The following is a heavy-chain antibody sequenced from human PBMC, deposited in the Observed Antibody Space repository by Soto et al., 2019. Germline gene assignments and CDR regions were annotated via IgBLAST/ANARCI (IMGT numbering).Heavy chain of an antibody. D-gene: IGHD3-3*01. V-gene: IGHV3-23*01. Sequence: GGSLRLSCAASGFPFSSYSMSWVRQAPGKGLEWVSAISGSGGSTYYADSVKGRFTISRDNSKNTLYLQMNSLRAEDTAVYYCAKDTPTTIFGVVTSTFDYFHWGQGTLVTVSS. CDR1: GFPFSSYS. J-gene: IGHJ4*02. CDR2: ISGSGGST. CDR3: AKDTPTTIFGVVTSTFDYFH.